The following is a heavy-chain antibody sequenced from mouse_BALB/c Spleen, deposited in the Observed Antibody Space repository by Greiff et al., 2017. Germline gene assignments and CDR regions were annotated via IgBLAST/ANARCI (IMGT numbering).Heavy chain of an antibody. CDR3: ARDQSYAMDY. CDR1: GFTFSSYA. Sequence: EVKVVESGGGLVKPGGSLKLSCAASGFTFSSYAMSWVRQSPEKRLEWVAEISSGGSYTYYPDTVTGRFTISRDNAKNTLYLEMSSLRSEDTAMYYCARDQSYAMDYWGQGNSVTVSS. J-gene: IGHJ4*01. CDR2: ISSGGSYT. V-gene: IGHV5-9-4*01.